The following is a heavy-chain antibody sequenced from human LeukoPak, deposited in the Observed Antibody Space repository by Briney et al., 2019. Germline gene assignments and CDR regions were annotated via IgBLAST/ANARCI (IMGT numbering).Heavy chain of an antibody. V-gene: IGHV3-21*01. Sequence: PGGSLRLPCAASGFTFSSYSMNWVRQAPGKGLEWVSSISSSSSYIYYADSVKGRFTISRDNAKNSLYLQMNSLRAEDTAVYYCARDGSGSYSGAHYMDVWGKGTTVTVSS. CDR2: ISSSSSYI. CDR3: ARDGSGSYSGAHYMDV. D-gene: IGHD1-26*01. CDR1: GFTFSSYS. J-gene: IGHJ6*03.